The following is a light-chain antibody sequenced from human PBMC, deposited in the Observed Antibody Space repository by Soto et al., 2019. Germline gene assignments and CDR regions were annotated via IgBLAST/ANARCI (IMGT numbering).Light chain of an antibody. V-gene: IGKV1-12*01. CDR1: QSIGDW. Sequence: DIQLTQSPSTLPASVGDRVTITCRASQSIGDWLAWYQQKPGKAPKLLVYAASSLQSGVPSRFSGSGSGTDFTLTISSLQPEDFATYYCQQGYSFPVTFGGGTKVDIK. CDR2: AAS. CDR3: QQGYSFPVT. J-gene: IGKJ4*01.